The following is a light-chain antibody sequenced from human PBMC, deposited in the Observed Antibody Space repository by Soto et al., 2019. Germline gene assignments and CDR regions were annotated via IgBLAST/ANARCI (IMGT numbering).Light chain of an antibody. CDR3: QQRTNWHLT. Sequence: ETVLTQSPATLSLSPGERATLSCRASRSVGRSLAWYQQKPGQAPRLLIYDASNRATGIPARFSGSGSGTDFTLTISSLEPEEFAISYCQQRTNWHLTFGGGTTVEIK. CDR2: DAS. J-gene: IGKJ4*01. V-gene: IGKV3-11*01. CDR1: RSVGRS.